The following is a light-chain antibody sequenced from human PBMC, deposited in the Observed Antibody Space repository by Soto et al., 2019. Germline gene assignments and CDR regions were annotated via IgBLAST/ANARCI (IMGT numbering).Light chain of an antibody. CDR3: QQRSNWIT. Sequence: EIVLTKSPGTLSLSPGEGDTLSCRASQSVPHNFLAWYQQKPGQAPRLLIYESSNRATGIAARFIGSGSGTDFTLTIRSIEPEDFAVYYCQQRSNWITFGQGTRLEIK. CDR2: ESS. CDR1: QSVPHN. J-gene: IGKJ5*01. V-gene: IGKV3-11*01.